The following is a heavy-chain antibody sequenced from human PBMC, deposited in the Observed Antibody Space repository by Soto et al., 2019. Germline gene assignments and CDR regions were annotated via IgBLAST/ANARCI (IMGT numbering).Heavy chain of an antibody. CDR2: ISYDGSNK. CDR1: GFTFSSYG. Sequence: PGGSLKLSCAASGFTFSSYGMHWVRQAPGKGLEWVAVISYDGSNKYYADSVKGRFTISRDNSKNTLYLQMNSLRAEDTAVYYCAKILSPHSSGYYLFDYWGQGTLVTVSS. V-gene: IGHV3-30*18. J-gene: IGHJ4*02. D-gene: IGHD3-22*01. CDR3: AKILSPHSSGYYLFDY.